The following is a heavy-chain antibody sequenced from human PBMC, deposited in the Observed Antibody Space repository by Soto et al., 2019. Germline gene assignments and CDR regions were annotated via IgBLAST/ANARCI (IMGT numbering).Heavy chain of an antibody. V-gene: IGHV1-46*01. Sequence: QVQLVQSGAEVKKPGASVKVSCMASGYTFTSYYMHWVRQAPGQGLEWMGIINPSGGSTSYAQKFQGRVTMTRDTSTSTVYMELSSLRSEDTAVYYCARDASYCSSTSCYSIYYGMDVWGQGTTVTVSS. CDR1: GYTFTSYY. CDR2: INPSGGST. CDR3: ARDASYCSSTSCYSIYYGMDV. D-gene: IGHD2-2*01. J-gene: IGHJ6*02.